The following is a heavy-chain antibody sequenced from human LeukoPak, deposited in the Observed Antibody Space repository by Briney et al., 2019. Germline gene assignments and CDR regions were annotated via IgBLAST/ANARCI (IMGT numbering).Heavy chain of an antibody. CDR3: ARDAGSAWVTWFDS. V-gene: IGHV3-66*02. D-gene: IGHD6-19*01. CDR2: IYSGGST. Sequence: GGSLRLSCAASGFTVSSNYMSWVRQAPGKGLEWASVIYSGGSTYYADSVKGRFTISRDNSKNTLYLQMDNLRIEDTAVYYCARDAGSAWVTWFDSWGQGSLVTVSS. J-gene: IGHJ5*01. CDR1: GFTVSSNY.